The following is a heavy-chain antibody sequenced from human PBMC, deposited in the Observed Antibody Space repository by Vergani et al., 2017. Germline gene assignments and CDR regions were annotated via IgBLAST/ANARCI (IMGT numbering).Heavy chain of an antibody. J-gene: IGHJ4*02. D-gene: IGHD3-10*01. V-gene: IGHV3-30*04. CDR1: GFTFSSYA. Sequence: QVQLVESGGGVVQPGRSLRLSCAASGFTFSSYAMHWVRQAPGKGLEWVAVISYDGSNKYYADSVKGRFTISRDNSKNTLYLQMNSLRAEDTAVYYCARDAYYYGSGSYYKAYYFDYWGQGTLVTVS. CDR2: ISYDGSNK. CDR3: ARDAYYYGSGSYYKAYYFDY.